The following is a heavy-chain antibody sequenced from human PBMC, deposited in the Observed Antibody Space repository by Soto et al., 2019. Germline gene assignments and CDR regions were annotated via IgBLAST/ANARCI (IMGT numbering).Heavy chain of an antibody. CDR1: GFTFDDYA. V-gene: IGHV3-9*01. CDR3: AKDIREYGSGWTYFDN. Sequence: EVQLVESGGGLVQPGRSLRLACAASGFTFDDYAMPWVRQGPGKGLEWVSGISWNSGRIDYVDSVKGRFTISRDTAKKSLYLQMDSLRGEDTALYYCAKDIREYGSGWTYFDNWGQGTLVTVSS. CDR2: ISWNSGRI. D-gene: IGHD6-19*01. J-gene: IGHJ4*02.